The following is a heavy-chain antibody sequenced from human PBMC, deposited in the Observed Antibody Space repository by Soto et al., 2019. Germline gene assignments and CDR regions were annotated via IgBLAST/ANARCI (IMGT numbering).Heavy chain of an antibody. V-gene: IGHV1-18*01. CDR3: ARGRYGDY. CDR2: ISAHNGNT. D-gene: IGHD1-1*01. CDR1: GYTFTSYG. Sequence: QVHLVQSGAEVKKPGASVKVSCKASGYTFTSYGITWVRQAPGQGVVWMGWISAHNGNTDYAQKLQGRVIVTRDTSTRTAYMELRSLISDDTAVYYCARGRYGDYWGQGDLVTVSS. J-gene: IGHJ4*02.